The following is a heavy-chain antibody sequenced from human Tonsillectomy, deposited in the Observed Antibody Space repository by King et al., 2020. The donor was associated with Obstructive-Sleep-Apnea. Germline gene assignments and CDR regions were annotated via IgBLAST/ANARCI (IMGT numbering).Heavy chain of an antibody. Sequence: HVQLVESGAEVKKPGASVKVSCKATGYTFTSYGISWVRQAPGQGLEWMGWISAYNGNTNYAQKLQGRVTMTTDTYTSTAYMDLWSLRSDDTAAYYCAVTVGATRGEKYSYYGMDVWGQGTTVTVSS. V-gene: IGHV1-18*04. CDR2: ISAYNGNT. J-gene: IGHJ6*01. D-gene: IGHD1-26*01. CDR3: AVTVGATRGEKYSYYGMDV. CDR1: GYTFTSYG.